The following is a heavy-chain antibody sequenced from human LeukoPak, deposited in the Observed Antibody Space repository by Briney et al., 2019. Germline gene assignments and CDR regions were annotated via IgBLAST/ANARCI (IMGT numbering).Heavy chain of an antibody. J-gene: IGHJ6*02. Sequence: SETLSLTGTVSGGSISGYYWSWIRQPPGKGLEWIWYIYYSGSTNYNPSLKSRVTISVDTSKNQFSLKLSSVTAADMAVYYCARAPTSTMIVGRPFYYYGMDVWGQGTTVTVSS. V-gene: IGHV4-59*08. D-gene: IGHD3-22*01. CDR1: GGSISGYY. CDR3: ARAPTSTMIVGRPFYYYGMDV. CDR2: IYYSGST.